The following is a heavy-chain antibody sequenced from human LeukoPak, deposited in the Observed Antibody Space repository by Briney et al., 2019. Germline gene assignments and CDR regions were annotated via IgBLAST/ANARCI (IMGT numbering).Heavy chain of an antibody. D-gene: IGHD5-18*01. V-gene: IGHV4-59*08. CDR3: VRGSRGYSYGH. Sequence: SETLSLTCTGSGDSSSRYYWSWIRQPPGKGLEWIGYISYIGSTYYNPSLKSRVTISVDTSKNQFSLKLSSVTAADTAVYYCVRGSRGYSYGHWGQGTLVTVSS. CDR2: ISYIGST. CDR1: GDSSSRYY. J-gene: IGHJ4*02.